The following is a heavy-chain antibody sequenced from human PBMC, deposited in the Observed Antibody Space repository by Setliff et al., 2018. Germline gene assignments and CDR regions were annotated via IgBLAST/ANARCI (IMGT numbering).Heavy chain of an antibody. V-gene: IGHV4-61*09. CDR2: IYTSGST. CDR3: AKGGGRYHSDS. D-gene: IGHD1-1*01. CDR1: GGSVGNSYYY. J-gene: IGHJ6*04. Sequence: SETLSLTCTVSGGSVGNSYYYWNWIRQPAGKGLEWIGHIYTSGSTNYNPSLKSRVTISVDKSNNQFSLKLTSMTAADTAVYYCAKGGGRYHSDSWGKGTTVTVSS.